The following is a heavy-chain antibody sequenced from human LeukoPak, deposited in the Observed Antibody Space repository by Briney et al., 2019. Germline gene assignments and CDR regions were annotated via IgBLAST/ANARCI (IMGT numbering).Heavy chain of an antibody. CDR2: ITGDGGST. V-gene: IGHV3-43*02. J-gene: IGHJ4*02. CDR1: GFIFGDYG. CDR3: VKGLRPHFGSYFDY. Sequence: GGSLRLSCAASGFIFGDYGMHWVRHVPGKGLRWLSLITGDGGSTYYADSVKGRFTISRDNSKNSLYLQMNSLRSDATALYYCVKGLRPHFGSYFDYWGQGILVTVSS. D-gene: IGHD3-3*01.